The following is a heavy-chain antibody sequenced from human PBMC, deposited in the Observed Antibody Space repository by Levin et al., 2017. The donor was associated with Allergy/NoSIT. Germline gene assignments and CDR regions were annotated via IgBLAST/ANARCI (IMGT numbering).Heavy chain of an antibody. Sequence: KISYKAFGGTLRNYPISWVRQAPGQGLEWMGGIIPAFASTNYAQKFQGRVTITADESTRTAYMELRSLRSEDTAVYFCARPRGGFYGSGSFDSWGQGTLVTVSS. CDR2: IIPAFAST. CDR3: ARPRGGFYGSGSFDS. CDR1: GGTLRNYP. J-gene: IGHJ4*02. D-gene: IGHD3-10*01. V-gene: IGHV1-69*01.